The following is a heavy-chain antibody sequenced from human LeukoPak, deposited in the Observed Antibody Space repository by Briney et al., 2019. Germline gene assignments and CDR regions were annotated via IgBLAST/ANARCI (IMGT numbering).Heavy chain of an antibody. CDR1: GGSFSDYY. J-gene: IGHJ5*02. V-gene: IGHV4-34*10. CDR3: ARERASNNYNNWLDP. Sequence: PSETLSLTCAVYGGSFSDYYWTWIRQPPGKGLEWIGDINHSGSANYNPSLKSRFTISVDRSRNQFYLRLSPVTVADTALYYCARERASNNYNNWLDPWGQGTLVTVSS. CDR2: INHSGSA. D-gene: IGHD4-11*01.